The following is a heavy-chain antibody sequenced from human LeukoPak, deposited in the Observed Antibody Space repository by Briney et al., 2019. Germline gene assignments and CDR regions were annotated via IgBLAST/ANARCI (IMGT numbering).Heavy chain of an antibody. V-gene: IGHV3-48*03. Sequence: PGGSLRLSCAASGFTFSSYEMNWVRQAPGKGLEWVSYISSSGSTIYYADSVKGRFTISRDNAKNSLYLQMNSLRAEDTAVYYCASGRLVRGVMTDYWGQGTLVTVSS. J-gene: IGHJ4*02. D-gene: IGHD3-10*01. CDR3: ASGRLVRGVMTDY. CDR2: ISSSGSTI. CDR1: GFTFSSYE.